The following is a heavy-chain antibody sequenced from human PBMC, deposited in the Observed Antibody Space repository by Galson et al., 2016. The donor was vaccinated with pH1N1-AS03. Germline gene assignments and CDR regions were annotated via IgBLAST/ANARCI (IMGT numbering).Heavy chain of an antibody. V-gene: IGHV1-2*02. Sequence: SVKVSCKASGYAFTDYYMHLLRQAPGQGLEWMAWINTDSGGTDSAQKFQGRVTITRDASISTTYMELSSLRSDDTAVYYCVRGSPHSSSTNYAFEFWGRGTMVTVSS. J-gene: IGHJ3*01. D-gene: IGHD6-13*01. CDR3: VRGSPHSSSTNYAFEF. CDR2: INTDSGGT. CDR1: GYAFTDYY.